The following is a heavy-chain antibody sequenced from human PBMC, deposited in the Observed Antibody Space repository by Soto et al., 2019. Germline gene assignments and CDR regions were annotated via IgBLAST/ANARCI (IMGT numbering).Heavy chain of an antibody. CDR2: INHSGST. CDR1: GGSFNDFY. D-gene: IGHD2-21*02. CDR3: ARTAGDLYGMDV. Sequence: SETLSLTCAVYGGSFNDFYWSWIRQPPGKGLEWIGEINHSGSTNYNPSLKSRVTISVDTSKNQFSLKLSSVTAADTAVYYCARTAGDLYGMDVWGQGTTVT. V-gene: IGHV4-34*01. J-gene: IGHJ6*02.